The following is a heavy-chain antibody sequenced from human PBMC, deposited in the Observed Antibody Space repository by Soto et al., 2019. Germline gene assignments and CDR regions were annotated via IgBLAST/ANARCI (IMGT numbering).Heavy chain of an antibody. CDR1: GFTFSSYG. J-gene: IGHJ4*02. Sequence: HPGGSLRLSCAASGFTFSSYGMHWVRQAPGKGLEWVAVIWYDGSNKYYADSVKGRFTISRDNSKNTLYLQMNSLRAEDTAVYYWARDSYSSSSSGDYWGQGTLVTVSS. CDR3: ARDSYSSSSSGDY. D-gene: IGHD6-6*01. V-gene: IGHV3-33*01. CDR2: IWYDGSNK.